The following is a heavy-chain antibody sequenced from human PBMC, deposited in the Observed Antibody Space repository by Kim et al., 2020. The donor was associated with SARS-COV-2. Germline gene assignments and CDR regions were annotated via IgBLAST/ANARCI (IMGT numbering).Heavy chain of an antibody. Sequence: SLKIRVTLSVDTSKNQFPLKLRSVTAADTAVYYCARHSPYGDPRFGYFDLWGRGTLVTVSS. CDR3: ARHSPYGDPRFGYFDL. D-gene: IGHD4-17*01. V-gene: IGHV4-39*01. J-gene: IGHJ2*01.